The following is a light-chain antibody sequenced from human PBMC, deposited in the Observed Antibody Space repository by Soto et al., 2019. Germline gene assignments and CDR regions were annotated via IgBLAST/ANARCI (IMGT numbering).Light chain of an antibody. Sequence: EIVLTQSPGTLSLSPGERATLPCRASQNITNNYVAWYQHKPGQAPRLLIYGASSRATGIPVRFSGSGSGTDFTLTISRLEPEDFAVYYCQQHGNSPRTFGQGTQVDIK. V-gene: IGKV3-20*01. CDR3: QQHGNSPRT. CDR1: QNITNNY. J-gene: IGKJ1*01. CDR2: GAS.